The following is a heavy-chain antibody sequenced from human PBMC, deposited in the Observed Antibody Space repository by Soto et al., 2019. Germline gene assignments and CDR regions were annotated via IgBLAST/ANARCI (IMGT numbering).Heavy chain of an antibody. CDR3: ARTSSVAAAV. V-gene: IGHV3-7*01. D-gene: IGHD6-13*01. CDR2: IKQDGSDK. CDR1: GFTFSSSW. J-gene: IGHJ3*01. Sequence: EVQLVESGGGLVQPGGSLRLSCVASGFTFSSSWMRWVRQAPGKGLEWVANIKQDGSDKYYVDSVEGRFTISRDNAKNSLYLQMNSLRAEDTAVYYCARTSSVAAAVWGQGTMVIVSS.